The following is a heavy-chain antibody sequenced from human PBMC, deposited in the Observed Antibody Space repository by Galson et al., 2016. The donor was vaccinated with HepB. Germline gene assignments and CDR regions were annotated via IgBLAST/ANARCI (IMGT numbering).Heavy chain of an antibody. J-gene: IGHJ6*02. Sequence: SLRLSCAASGFTVSSNYMNWVRQTPGKGLEWVSFISSGGTTYHAGSVKGRFTISRDKSKNTLDLQMNSLRSEDTAGYYCATATNFYRYYGMDVWGQGTTVIVSS. CDR2: ISSGGTT. CDR3: ATATNFYRYYGMDV. V-gene: IGHV3-53*01. CDR1: GFTVSSNY.